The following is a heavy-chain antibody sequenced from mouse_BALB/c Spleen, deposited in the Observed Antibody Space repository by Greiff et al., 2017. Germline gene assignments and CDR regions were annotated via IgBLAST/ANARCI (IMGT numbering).Heavy chain of an antibody. J-gene: IGHJ2*01. Sequence: VQLQQPGAELVKPGASVKLSCKASGYTFTSYWMHWVKQRPGQGLEWIGEINPSNGRTNYNEKFKSKATLTVDKSSSTAYMQLSSLTSEDSAVYYCARDGYKGHFDDWGQGTTLTVSS. V-gene: IGHV1S81*02. CDR3: ARDGYKGHFDD. D-gene: IGHD2-3*01. CDR1: GYTFTSYW. CDR2: INPSNGRT.